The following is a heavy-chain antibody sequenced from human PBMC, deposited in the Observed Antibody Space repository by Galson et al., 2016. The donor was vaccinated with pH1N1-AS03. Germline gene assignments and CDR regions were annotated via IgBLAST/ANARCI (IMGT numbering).Heavy chain of an antibody. CDR3: LRERLQGARVFDL. D-gene: IGHD1-26*01. CDR2: INPSDGGK. V-gene: IGHV1-46*01. CDR1: GYTFTSYY. J-gene: IGHJ3*01. Sequence: SVKVSCKASGYTFTSYYIHWVRQAPGQGLEWMGMINPSDGGKTYAQRFEDRLTMTRDTSTTTVYLEVRSLNSGDSAVYFCLRERLQGARVFDLWGQGTMVIVSS.